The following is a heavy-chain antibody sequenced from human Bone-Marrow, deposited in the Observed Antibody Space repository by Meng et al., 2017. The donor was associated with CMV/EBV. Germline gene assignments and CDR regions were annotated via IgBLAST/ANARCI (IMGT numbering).Heavy chain of an antibody. CDR1: GFTFSTYV. Sequence: ASVKVSCKASGFTFSTYVITWVRQAPGQGLEWMGWFNGYNGDTNYAQKAQGRVTVTIDTSTNTAYMEMRSLRSGDTAVYYCARGRMRADFDCWGQGTLVTVSS. CDR2: FNGYNGDT. V-gene: IGHV1-18*01. J-gene: IGHJ4*02. CDR3: ARGRMRADFDC.